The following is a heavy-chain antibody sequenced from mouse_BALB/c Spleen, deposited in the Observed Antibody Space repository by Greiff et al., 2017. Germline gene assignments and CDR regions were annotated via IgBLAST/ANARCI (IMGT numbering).Heavy chain of an antibody. Sequence: DVMLVESGGGLVKPGGSLKLSCAASGFTFSSYTMSWVRQTPEKRLEWVATISSGGSYTYYPDSVKGRFTISRDNAKNTLYLQMSSLKSEDTAMYYCTRDPVYGGFAYWGQGTLVTVSA. D-gene: IGHD1-1*01. J-gene: IGHJ3*01. CDR2: ISSGGSYT. CDR3: TRDPVYGGFAY. V-gene: IGHV5-6-4*01. CDR1: GFTFSSYT.